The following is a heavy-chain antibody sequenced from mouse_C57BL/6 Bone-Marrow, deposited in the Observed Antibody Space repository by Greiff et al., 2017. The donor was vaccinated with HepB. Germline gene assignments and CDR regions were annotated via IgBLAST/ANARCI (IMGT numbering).Heavy chain of an antibody. CDR3: ASDSSGLFDY. D-gene: IGHD3-2*02. J-gene: IGHJ2*01. CDR2: INPYNGGT. CDR1: GYTFTDYY. Sequence: EVKLMESGPVLVKPGASVKMSCKASGYTFTDYYMNWVKQSHGKSLEWIGVINPYNGGTSYNQKFKGKATLTVDKSSSTAYMELNSLTSEDSAVYYCASDSSGLFDYWGQGTTLTVSS. V-gene: IGHV1-19*01.